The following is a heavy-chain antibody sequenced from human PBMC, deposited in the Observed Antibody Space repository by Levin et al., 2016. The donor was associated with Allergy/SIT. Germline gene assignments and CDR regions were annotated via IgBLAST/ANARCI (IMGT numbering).Heavy chain of an antibody. CDR3: ARSGYSYGSWAFDI. J-gene: IGHJ3*02. Sequence: WVRQAPGQGLEWMGWISAYNGNTNYAQKLQGRVTMTTDTSTSTAYMELRSLRSDDTAVYYCARSGYSYGSWAFDIWGQGTMVTVSS. V-gene: IGHV1-18*01. CDR2: ISAYNGNT. D-gene: IGHD5-18*01.